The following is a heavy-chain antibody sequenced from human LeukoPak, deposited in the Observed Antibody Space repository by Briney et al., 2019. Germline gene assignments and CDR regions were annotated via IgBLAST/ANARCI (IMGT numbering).Heavy chain of an antibody. CDR2: ISYDGSNK. J-gene: IGHJ3*01. Sequence: GKSLRLPRGVSGFRYSRFCVHWARQAPGKGLEWVAFISYDGSNKYYADSVKGRFNISRDNSRNTLYVQMNSMRAEDTAVYYCAGDEGPFCSVSSGDVWGQGTMVTVSS. V-gene: IGHV3-30-3*01. D-gene: IGHD2-15*01. CDR3: AGDEGPFCSVSSGDV. CDR1: GFRYSRFC.